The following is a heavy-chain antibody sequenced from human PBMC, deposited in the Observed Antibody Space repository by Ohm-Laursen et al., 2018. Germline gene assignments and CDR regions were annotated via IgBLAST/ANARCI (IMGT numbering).Heavy chain of an antibody. V-gene: IGHV3-48*01. CDR3: VRDHQYTFDV. J-gene: IGHJ3*01. D-gene: IGHD2/OR15-2a*01. CDR1: GLTFSSYW. Sequence: SLRLSCAASGLTFSSYWMMWVRQAPGKGLEWISYIRTTPREIYYADSVKGRFSISRDDAKNSLYLQMDSLRADDTAVYYCVRDHQYTFDVWGQGTVVTVSS. CDR2: IRTTPREI.